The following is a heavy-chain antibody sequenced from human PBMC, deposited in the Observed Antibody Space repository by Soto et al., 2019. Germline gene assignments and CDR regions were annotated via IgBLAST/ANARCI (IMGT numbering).Heavy chain of an antibody. V-gene: IGHV3-48*01. CDR3: ARAPQWLSFDY. D-gene: IGHD6-19*01. Sequence: GGSLRLSCAASGCTFSSYSMNWVRQAPGKGLEWVSYISSSSSTIYYADSVKGRFTISRDNAKNSLYLQMNSLRAEDTAVYYCARAPQWLSFDYWGQGTLVTVSS. J-gene: IGHJ4*02. CDR1: GCTFSSYS. CDR2: ISSSSSTI.